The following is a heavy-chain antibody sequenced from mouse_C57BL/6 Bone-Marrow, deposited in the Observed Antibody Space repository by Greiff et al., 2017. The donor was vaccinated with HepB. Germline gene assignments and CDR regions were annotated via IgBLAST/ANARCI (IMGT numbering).Heavy chain of an antibody. CDR1: GYTFTSYW. V-gene: IGHV1-55*01. D-gene: IGHD2-5*01. J-gene: IGHJ3*01. CDR3: ARSPYSKAWFAY. CDR2: IYPGSGST. Sequence: VQLQQPGAELVKPGASVKMSCKASGYTFTSYWITWVKQRPGQGLEWIGDIYPGSGSTNYNEKFKSKATLTVDTSSSTAYMQLSSLTSEDSAVYYCARSPYSKAWFAYWGQGTLVTVSA.